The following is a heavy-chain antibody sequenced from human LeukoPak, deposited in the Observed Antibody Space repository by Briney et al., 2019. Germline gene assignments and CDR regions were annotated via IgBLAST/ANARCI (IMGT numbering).Heavy chain of an antibody. CDR2: IWYDGSNK. J-gene: IGHJ3*02. V-gene: IGHV3-33*01. Sequence: GGSLRLSCAASGFTFSSYGMHWVRQAPGKGLEWVAVIWYDGSNKYYADSVKGRFTISRDNSKNTLYLQMNSLRAEDTAAYYCARLGPTYYYDSSGYYPKDDAFDIWGQGTMVTVSS. D-gene: IGHD3-22*01. CDR1: GFTFSSYG. CDR3: ARLGPTYYYDSSGYYPKDDAFDI.